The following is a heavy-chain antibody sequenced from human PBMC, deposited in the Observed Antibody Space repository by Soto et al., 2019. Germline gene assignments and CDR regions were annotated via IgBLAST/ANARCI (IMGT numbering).Heavy chain of an antibody. V-gene: IGHV3-23*01. CDR2: ISGSGGST. Sequence: GGSLRLSCAASGFTFSSYAMSWVRQAPGKGLEWVSAISGSGGSTYYADSVKGRFTISRDNSKNTLYLQMNSLRAEDTAVYYCAKHLTYYYDSSGYYYGYWGQGTLVTVYS. D-gene: IGHD3-22*01. J-gene: IGHJ4*02. CDR1: GFTFSSYA. CDR3: AKHLTYYYDSSGYYYGY.